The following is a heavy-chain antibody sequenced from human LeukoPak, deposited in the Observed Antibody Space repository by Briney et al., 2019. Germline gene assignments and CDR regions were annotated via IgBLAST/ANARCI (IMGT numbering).Heavy chain of an antibody. V-gene: IGHV3-9*01. CDR2: ISWNSGSI. CDR3: AKGGAAAGIRFFDY. CDR1: GFTFSSYG. D-gene: IGHD6-13*01. Sequence: GGSLRLSCAASGFTFSSYGMHWVRQAPGKGLEWVSGISWNSGSIGYADSVKGRFTISRDNAKNSLYLQMNSLRAEDTALYYCAKGGAAAGIRFFDYWGQGTLVTVSS. J-gene: IGHJ4*02.